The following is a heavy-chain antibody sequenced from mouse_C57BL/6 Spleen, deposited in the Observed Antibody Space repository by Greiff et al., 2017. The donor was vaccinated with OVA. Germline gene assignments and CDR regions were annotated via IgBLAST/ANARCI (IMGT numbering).Heavy chain of an antibody. Sequence: EVHLVESGGGLVQPGGSLKLSCAASGFTFSDYGMAWVRQAPRKGPEWVAFISNLAYSIYYADTVTGRFTISRENAKNTLYLEMSSLRSEDTAMYYCARQRAHYYGSSYYAMDYWGQGTSVTVSS. CDR3: ARQRAHYYGSSYYAMDY. V-gene: IGHV5-15*01. CDR1: GFTFSDYG. D-gene: IGHD1-1*01. J-gene: IGHJ4*01. CDR2: ISNLAYSI.